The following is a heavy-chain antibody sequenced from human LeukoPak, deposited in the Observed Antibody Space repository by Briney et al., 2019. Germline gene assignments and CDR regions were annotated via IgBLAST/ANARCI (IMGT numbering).Heavy chain of an antibody. D-gene: IGHD5-18*01. V-gene: IGHV1-46*01. CDR3: AREDTATLFPY. CDR2: INPSGGST. J-gene: IGHJ4*02. CDR1: GYTFTSYY. Sequence: ASVKVSCKASGYTFTSYYMHWVRQAPGQRLEWMGIINPSGGSTSYAQKFQCRVTMTRHTSTSTVYMAPSSTRSEDTAVYSCAREDTATLFPYWGQGTLVTVSS.